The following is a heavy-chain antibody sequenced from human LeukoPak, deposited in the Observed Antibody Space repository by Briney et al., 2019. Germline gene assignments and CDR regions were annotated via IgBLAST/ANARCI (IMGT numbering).Heavy chain of an antibody. D-gene: IGHD3-22*01. CDR1: GESFSGYY. V-gene: IGHV4-34*01. CDR3: ARGKYDSGGYYLDY. Sequence: SETLSLTCAVYGESFSGYYWSWIRQPPGKGLTWIGEINHSGIINYNPSLKSRVTISLDTSQSQFPLKLSSVTAADTAVYYCARGKYDSGGYYLDYWGQGTLVTVSS. J-gene: IGHJ4*02. CDR2: INHSGII.